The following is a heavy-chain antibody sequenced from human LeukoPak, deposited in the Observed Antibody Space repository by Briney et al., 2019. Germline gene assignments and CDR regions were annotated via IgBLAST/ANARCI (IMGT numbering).Heavy chain of an antibody. J-gene: IGHJ4*02. V-gene: IGHV3-23*01. CDR1: GFTFSSAA. CDR2: VSDTGSST. Sequence: GGSLRLSCAASGFTFSSAAMSWVRQAPGKGLEWVSTVSDTGSSTYYADSVKGRFTISRDNSKNTLYLQMNSLRAEDTAVCYCAKAGDYSSSWSRWYFDYWGQGTLVTVSS. CDR3: AKAGDYSSSWSRWYFDY. D-gene: IGHD6-13*01.